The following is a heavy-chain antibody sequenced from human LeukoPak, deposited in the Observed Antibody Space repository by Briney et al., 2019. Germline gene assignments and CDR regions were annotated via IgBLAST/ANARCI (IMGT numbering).Heavy chain of an antibody. Sequence: GGSLSLSCAASGFTFSSYGMLWVRQAPGKGLVWVAFIWYDGSNKYYADYVKGLFTISRDTSKDKLYLQMNSLRAEDTPVYYCAKDRAGDCYACFDYWGQGTLVTVSS. V-gene: IGHV3-30*02. CDR2: IWYDGSNK. D-gene: IGHD2-21*02. J-gene: IGHJ4*02. CDR3: AKDRAGDCYACFDY. CDR1: GFTFSSYG.